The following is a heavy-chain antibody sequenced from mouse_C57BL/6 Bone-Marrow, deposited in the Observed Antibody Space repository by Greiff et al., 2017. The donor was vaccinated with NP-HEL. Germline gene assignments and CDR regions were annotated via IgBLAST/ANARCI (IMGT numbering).Heavy chain of an antibody. CDR1: GFSLTSYG. J-gene: IGHJ4*01. Sequence: VQLQESGPGLVQPSQSLSITCTVSGFSLTSYGVHWVRQPPGKGLEWLGVIWSGGSTDYNAAFISRLSISKDNSKSQVFFKMNSLQADDTAIYYCAKSGSGFLTDAMDYWGQGTSVTVSS. CDR3: AKSGSGFLTDAMDY. V-gene: IGHV2-4*01. CDR2: IWSGGST. D-gene: IGHD3-2*02.